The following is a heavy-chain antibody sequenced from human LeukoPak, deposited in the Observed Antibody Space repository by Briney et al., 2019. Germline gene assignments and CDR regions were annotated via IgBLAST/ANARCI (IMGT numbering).Heavy chain of an antibody. CDR1: RFIFSSYG. CDR2: ISYDGSNK. D-gene: IGHD6-6*01. CDR3: AKASYSSWSVIFDY. Sequence: GGSLRLSCAASRFIFSSYGMHWVRQAPGKGLEWVAVISYDGSNKYYADSVKGRFTISRDNSKNTLYLQMNSLRAEDTAVYYCAKASYSSWSVIFDYWGQGTLVTVSS. V-gene: IGHV3-30*18. J-gene: IGHJ4*02.